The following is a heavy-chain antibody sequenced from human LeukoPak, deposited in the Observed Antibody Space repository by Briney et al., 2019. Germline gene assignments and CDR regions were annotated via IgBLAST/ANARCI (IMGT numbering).Heavy chain of an antibody. V-gene: IGHV3-7*01. CDR2: IKQDGSEK. CDR1: GFAFSTYC. Sequence: PGGSLRLSCAASGFAFSTYCMSWVRQAPGKGLEWVANIKQDGSEKYYVDSVKGRFTISRDNAKNSMYLQMNSLRAEDTAVYYCARDRLVYVLFDAFDIWGQGTMVTVSS. D-gene: IGHD5/OR15-5a*01. J-gene: IGHJ3*02. CDR3: ARDRLVYVLFDAFDI.